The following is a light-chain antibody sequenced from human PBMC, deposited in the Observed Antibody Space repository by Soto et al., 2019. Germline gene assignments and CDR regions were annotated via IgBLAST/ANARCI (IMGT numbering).Light chain of an antibody. CDR1: QSISSW. Sequence: TLTKSKGDRVTITCRASQSISSWLAWYQQKPGKAPKLLIYDASSLESGVPSRFSGSGSGTEFTLTISSLQPDDFATYYCQQYNSYSETFGQGTKVDI. CDR3: QQYNSYSET. V-gene: IGKV1-5*01. J-gene: IGKJ1*01. CDR2: DAS.